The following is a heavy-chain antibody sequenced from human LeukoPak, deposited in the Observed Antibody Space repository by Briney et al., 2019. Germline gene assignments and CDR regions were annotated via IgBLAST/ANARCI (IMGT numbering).Heavy chain of an antibody. Sequence: SGTLSLTCTVSGGSISSSSYYWGWIRQPPGKGLEWIGSIYYSGSTYYNPSLKSRVTISVDTSKNQFSLTLSSVTAADTAVYYCARHLVGGVVITLRNWFDPWGQGTLVTVSS. CDR1: GGSISSSSYY. D-gene: IGHD3-3*01. CDR3: ARHLVGGVVITLRNWFDP. J-gene: IGHJ5*02. V-gene: IGHV4-39*01. CDR2: IYYSGST.